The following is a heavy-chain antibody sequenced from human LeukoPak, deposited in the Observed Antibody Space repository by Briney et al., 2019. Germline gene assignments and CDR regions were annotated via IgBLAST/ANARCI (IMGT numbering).Heavy chain of an antibody. V-gene: IGHV4-59*12. CDR3: ASRGLIAARPFDY. CDR2: IYYSGST. J-gene: IGHJ4*02. CDR1: GGSISSYY. Sequence: SETLSLTCTVSGGSISSYYWSWIRQPPGKGLEWIGYIYYSGSTNYNPSLKSRVTISVDTSENQFSLKLSSVTAADTAVYYCASRGLIAARPFDYWGQGTLVTVSS. D-gene: IGHD6-6*01.